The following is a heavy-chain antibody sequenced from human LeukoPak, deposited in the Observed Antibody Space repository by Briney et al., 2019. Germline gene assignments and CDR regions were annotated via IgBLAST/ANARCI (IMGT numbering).Heavy chain of an antibody. CDR2: ISYDGSNK. CDR3: ARGYYDSSGYLTPIDY. D-gene: IGHD3-22*01. CDR1: GFTFSSYA. J-gene: IGHJ4*02. Sequence: PGRSLRLSCAASGFTFSSYAMHWVRQAPGKGLEWVAVISYDGSNKYYADSVKGRFTISRDNSKNTLYLQMNSLRAEDTAVYYCARGYYDSSGYLTPIDYWGQGTLVTVSS. V-gene: IGHV3-30-3*01.